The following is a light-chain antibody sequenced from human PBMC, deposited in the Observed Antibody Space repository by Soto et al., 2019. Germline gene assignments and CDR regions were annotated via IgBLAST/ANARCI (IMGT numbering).Light chain of an antibody. Sequence: EILMTQSPATLSVSPGHRATLSCRASQSVSNNLAWNQQRPGQAPRLLIYGASTRATGIPARFSGSGSETEFTLTISSLQSEDFAVYYCQQYNDWPPWTFGQGTKVDIK. CDR2: GAS. CDR3: QQYNDWPPWT. J-gene: IGKJ1*01. V-gene: IGKV3-15*01. CDR1: QSVSNN.